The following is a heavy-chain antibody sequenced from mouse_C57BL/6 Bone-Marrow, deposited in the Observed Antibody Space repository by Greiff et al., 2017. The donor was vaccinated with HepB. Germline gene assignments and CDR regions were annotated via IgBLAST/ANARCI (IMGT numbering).Heavy chain of an antibody. Sequence: VKLQQSGAELVKPGASVKISCKASGYTFTDYYINWVKQRPGQGLEWIGKIGPGSGSTYYNEKFKGKATLTADKSSSTAYMQLSSLTSEDSAVYFCARHRYYYGSSYWYFDVWGTGTTVTVSS. J-gene: IGHJ1*03. CDR2: IGPGSGST. V-gene: IGHV1-77*01. CDR1: GYTFTDYY. D-gene: IGHD1-1*01. CDR3: ARHRYYYGSSYWYFDV.